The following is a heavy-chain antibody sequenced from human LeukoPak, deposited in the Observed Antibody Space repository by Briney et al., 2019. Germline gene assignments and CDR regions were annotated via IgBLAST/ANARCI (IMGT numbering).Heavy chain of an antibody. D-gene: IGHD3-3*01. J-gene: IGHJ3*02. CDR1: GGSISSYY. CDR2: IYYSGST. Sequence: SETLSLTCTVSGGSISSYYWSWIRQPPGKGLEWIGYIYYSGSTNYNPSLKSRVTISVDTSKNQFSLKLSSVTAADTAVYYCAREWITIFGVVQTDAFDIWGQGTMVTVSS. CDR3: AREWITIFGVVQTDAFDI. V-gene: IGHV4-59*12.